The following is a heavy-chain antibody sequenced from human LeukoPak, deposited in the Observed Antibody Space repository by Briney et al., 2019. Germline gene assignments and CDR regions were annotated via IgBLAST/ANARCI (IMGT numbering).Heavy chain of an antibody. Sequence: SETLSLTCTVSGYSISSGYYWGWIRQPPGKGLEWIGSIYHSGSTYYNPSLKSRVTISVDTSKNQFSLKLSSVTAADTAVYYCATLAGTTLPFDYWGQGILVTVSS. D-gene: IGHD6-19*01. J-gene: IGHJ4*02. CDR2: IYHSGST. CDR3: ATLAGTTLPFDY. CDR1: GYSISSGYY. V-gene: IGHV4-38-2*02.